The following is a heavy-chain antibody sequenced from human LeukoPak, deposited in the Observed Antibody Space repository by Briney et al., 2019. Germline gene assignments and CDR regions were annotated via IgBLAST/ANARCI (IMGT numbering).Heavy chain of an antibody. V-gene: IGHV4-34*01. CDR3: ARIQLGYCSSTSCYNLPGVRFDP. CDR2: INHSGST. Sequence: SETLSLTCAVYGGSFSGYYWSWIRQPPGKGLEWIGEINHSGSTNYNPSLKSRVTISVDTSKNQFSLKLSSVTAADTAVYYCARIQLGYCSSTSCYNLPGVRFDPWGQGTLVTVSS. D-gene: IGHD2-2*02. CDR1: GGSFSGYY. J-gene: IGHJ5*02.